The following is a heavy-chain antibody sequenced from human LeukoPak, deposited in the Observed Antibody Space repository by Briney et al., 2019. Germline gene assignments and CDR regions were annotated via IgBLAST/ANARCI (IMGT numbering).Heavy chain of an antibody. CDR3: ARQKCTSTSCLTKNAFDI. CDR2: IYYSGST. D-gene: IGHD2-2*01. J-gene: IGHJ3*02. Sequence: SETLSLTCTVSGGSVSSSDYYWGWIRQPPGKGLEWIGSIYYSGSTYYSPSLKSRVTISVDTSKNQFSLQLSAVTAADTAVYYCARQKCTSTSCLTKNAFDIWGQGTMVTVSS. V-gene: IGHV4-39*07. CDR1: GGSVSSSDYY.